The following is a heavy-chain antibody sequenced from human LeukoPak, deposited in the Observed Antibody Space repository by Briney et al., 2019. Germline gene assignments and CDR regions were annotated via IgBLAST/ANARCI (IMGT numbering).Heavy chain of an antibody. CDR2: IRDSGDYT. Sequence: GGSLRLSCAASGFTFGSYAMSWVRQAPGKGLEWVAAIRDSGDYTYYAESVKGRFTISRDNSKNTLYLQMNSLRGEDTAVYYCAKGGRRTSWDSDSWGQGTLVTVSS. CDR1: GFTFGSYA. V-gene: IGHV3-23*01. CDR3: AKGGRRTSWDSDS. D-gene: IGHD1/OR15-1a*01. J-gene: IGHJ4*02.